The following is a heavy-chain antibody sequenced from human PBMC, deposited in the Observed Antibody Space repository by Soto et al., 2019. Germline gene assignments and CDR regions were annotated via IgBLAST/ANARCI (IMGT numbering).Heavy chain of an antibody. J-gene: IGHJ4*02. V-gene: IGHV1-18*01. CDR3: ASAFLGGLLDY. CDR2: ISAYNGNT. CDR1: GYTFTSYG. Sequence: QVKLVQSGAEVKKPGASVKVSCKASGYTFTSYGISWVRQAPGQGREWMGWISAYNGNTNYAQKLQGRVTMTTDTYTSTAYMELRSLSYADTAVYYCASAFLGGLLDYWGQGTLVTVSS. D-gene: IGHD2-15*01.